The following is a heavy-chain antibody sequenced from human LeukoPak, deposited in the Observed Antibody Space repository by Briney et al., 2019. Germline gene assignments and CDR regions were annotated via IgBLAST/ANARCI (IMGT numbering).Heavy chain of an antibody. D-gene: IGHD3-22*01. J-gene: IGHJ3*02. CDR2: IQQDESEK. CDR3: PRDFYYYGSRGPPGDAFDI. V-gene: IGHV3-7*01. CDR1: RFTHSSYW. Sequence: PGGSLSHSCAASRFTHSSYWMSWVRPAPGKGREWVANIQQDESEKYYVDSVKGGFTNSRDKAQNALSLKMNSLREEHTAVYLIPRDFYYYGSRGPPGDAFDIWGEGTMFTVSS.